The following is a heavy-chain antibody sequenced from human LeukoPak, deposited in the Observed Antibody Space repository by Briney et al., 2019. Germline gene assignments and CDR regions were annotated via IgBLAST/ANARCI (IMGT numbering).Heavy chain of an antibody. CDR1: GFTVSSNY. CDR2: IYSGGST. Sequence: GGSLRLSCAASGFTVSSNYMSWVRQAPGKWLEWVSVIYSGGSTYYADSVKGRFTISRDNSKNTLYLQMNSLRAEDTAVYYCARERYCTNGVCYDHYFDYWGQGTLVTVSS. V-gene: IGHV3-53*01. CDR3: ARERYCTNGVCYDHYFDY. J-gene: IGHJ4*02. D-gene: IGHD2-8*01.